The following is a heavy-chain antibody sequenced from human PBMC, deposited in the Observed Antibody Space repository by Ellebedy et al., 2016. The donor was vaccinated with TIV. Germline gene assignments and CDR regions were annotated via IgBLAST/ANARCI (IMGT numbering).Heavy chain of an antibody. CDR2: VSERDGRT. V-gene: IGHV3-23*01. CDR1: GFTFSDYV. D-gene: IGHD1-26*01. CDR3: ARLAEWEVGDF. J-gene: IGHJ4*02. Sequence: GESLKISCAASGFTFSDYVMAWVRQVPGKGLEWVSAVSERDGRTFYADSVKGRFSISRDNAKNSLYLQMNSLSSEDTAVYYCARLAEWEVGDFWGQGILVAVSS.